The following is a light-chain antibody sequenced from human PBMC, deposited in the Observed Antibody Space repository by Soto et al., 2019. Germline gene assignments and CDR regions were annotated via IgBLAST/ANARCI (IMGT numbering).Light chain of an antibody. J-gene: IGKJ3*01. CDR1: QSVDTY. CDR3: QQRRNWVS. CDR2: DTS. V-gene: IGKV3-11*01. Sequence: IPLTQSPAILSLSPGERATLSCTASQSVDTYIAWYQQRPGQPPRLLIHDTSPRASGVPARFRGSGSGTDFTLTITSLEPEDFGVYFCQQRRNWVSFGPGTRL.